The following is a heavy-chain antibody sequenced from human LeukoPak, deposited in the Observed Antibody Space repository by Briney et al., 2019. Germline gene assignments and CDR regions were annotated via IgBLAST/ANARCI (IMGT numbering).Heavy chain of an antibody. D-gene: IGHD3-10*02. Sequence: GGSLRLSCAASGFTVSSSYMSWVRQAPGKGLEWVSVIYSGGTTSYADSVKGRFTISRDNSKNTLYLQMNSLRVEDTAVYYCARSQKSRFGELLRPFDYWGQGTLVTVSS. CDR2: IYSGGTT. CDR1: GFTVSSSY. CDR3: ARSQKSRFGELLRPFDY. V-gene: IGHV3-66*01. J-gene: IGHJ4*02.